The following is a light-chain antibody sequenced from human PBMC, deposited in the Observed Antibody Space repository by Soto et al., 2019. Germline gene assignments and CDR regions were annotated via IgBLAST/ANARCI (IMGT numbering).Light chain of an antibody. CDR2: AAS. J-gene: IGKJ1*01. CDR1: QGISSY. V-gene: IGKV1-9*01. CDR3: QQLNSYPRT. Sequence: DIQLTQSPSFLSASVGGRITITCRASQGISSYLAWYQQKPGKAPKLLIYAASTLQSGVPSRFSGSGSGTEFTLTISSLQPEDVATDYCQQLNSYPRTFGQGTKVDIK.